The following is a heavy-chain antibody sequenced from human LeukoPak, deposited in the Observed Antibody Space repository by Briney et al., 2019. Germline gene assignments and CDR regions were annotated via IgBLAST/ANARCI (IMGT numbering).Heavy chain of an antibody. D-gene: IGHD5-24*01. V-gene: IGHV7-4-1*02. Sequence: ASGKLSCKASGSTFTSYAMNRVRQGPAQGLEWVGWIYTNTGNPTYAQGFTGRCVFSLYTSVSTAYLQLRSLKAEDTAVYYCVRGGRGLQYFLRVYWGQGPLVTVSS. CDR1: GSTFTSYA. J-gene: IGHJ4*02. CDR3: VRGGRGLQYFLRVY. CDR2: IYTNTGNP.